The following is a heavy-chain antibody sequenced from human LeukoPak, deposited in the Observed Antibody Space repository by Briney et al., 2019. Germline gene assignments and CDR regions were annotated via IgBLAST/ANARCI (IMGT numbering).Heavy chain of an antibody. V-gene: IGHV1-46*01. D-gene: IGHD3-3*01. Sequence: GASVKVSCKASGYTFTSYYMHWVRQAPGQGLEWMGIINPSGGSTSYAQKFQGRVTMTRDTSTSTVYMELSSLRSEDTAVYYCARGGPNYDFWSGYPSDFDYWGQGTLVTVSS. CDR2: INPSGGST. CDR1: GYTFTSYY. CDR3: ARGGPNYDFWSGYPSDFDY. J-gene: IGHJ4*02.